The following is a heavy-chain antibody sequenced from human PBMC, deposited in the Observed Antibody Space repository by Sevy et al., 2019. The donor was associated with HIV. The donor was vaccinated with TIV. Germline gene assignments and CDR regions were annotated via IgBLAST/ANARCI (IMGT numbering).Heavy chain of an antibody. CDR2: ISYDGSNK. Sequence: GGSLRLSCAASGFTFSSYGMHWVRQAPGKGLEWVAVISYDGSNKYYADSVKGRFTISRDNSKNTLYLQMNSLGAEDTAVYYCAKGLVVDFWGQGTLVTVSS. D-gene: IGHD2-15*01. CDR1: GFTFSSYG. J-gene: IGHJ4*02. V-gene: IGHV3-30*18. CDR3: AKGLVVDF.